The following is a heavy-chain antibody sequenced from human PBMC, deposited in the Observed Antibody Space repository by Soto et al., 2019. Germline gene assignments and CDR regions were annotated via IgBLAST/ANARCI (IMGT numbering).Heavy chain of an antibody. V-gene: IGHV3-30*18. Sequence: QVQLVESGGGVVQPGRSLRLSCAAAGFTFSSYGMHWVRQAPGTGLEWVAVISYDGSKYYADTVKGRFTISRDNSKNTLYLQINSRRPEDTAVYYCAKDFTPWFGDYFYYYYGMDVWGQGTTVTVSS. CDR3: AKDFTPWFGDYFYYYYGMDV. CDR1: GFTFSSYG. CDR2: ISYDGSK. D-gene: IGHD4-17*01. J-gene: IGHJ6*02.